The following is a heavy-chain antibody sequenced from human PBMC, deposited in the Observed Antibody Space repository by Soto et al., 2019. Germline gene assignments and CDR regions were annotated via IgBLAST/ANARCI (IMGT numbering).Heavy chain of an antibody. Sequence: XDSLKLSCKCSGYSFTSYWIGLVRQMPGKGLEWMGIIYPGDSDTRYSPSFQGQVTISADKSISTAYLQWSSLKASDTAMYYCATKDTAMVYDAFDIWGQGTMVTVSS. CDR3: ATKDTAMVYDAFDI. V-gene: IGHV5-51*01. CDR2: IYPGDSDT. J-gene: IGHJ3*02. CDR1: GYSFTSYW. D-gene: IGHD5-18*01.